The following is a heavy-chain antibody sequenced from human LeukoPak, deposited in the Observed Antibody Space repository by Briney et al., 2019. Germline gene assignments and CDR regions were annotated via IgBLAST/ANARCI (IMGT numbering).Heavy chain of an antibody. D-gene: IGHD3-22*01. CDR1: GDSLSNSHW. CDR2: IYHNGNT. V-gene: IGHV4-4*02. J-gene: IGHJ3*02. CDR3: ARALPNYYDSSGYLDI. Sequence: PSETLSLTCAVSGDSLSNSHWWSWVRQPPGKGLEWIGEIYHNGNTSFNPSLKSRVTISLDKSRNQFSLKLYSVTAADTAVYYCARALPNYYDSSGYLDIWGQGTMVTVSS.